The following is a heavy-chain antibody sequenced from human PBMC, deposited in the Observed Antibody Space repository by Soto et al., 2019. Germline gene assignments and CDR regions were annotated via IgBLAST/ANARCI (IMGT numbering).Heavy chain of an antibody. Sequence: GGSLRLSCAASGFTFSSYAMHWVRQAPGKGLEYVSAISSNGGSTYYANSVKGRFTISRDNSKNTLYLQMGSLRAEDMAVYYCARRIAAADPGFWYYGMDVWGQGTTVTVS. V-gene: IGHV3-64*01. CDR2: ISSNGGST. CDR1: GFTFSSYA. D-gene: IGHD6-13*01. CDR3: ARRIAAADPGFWYYGMDV. J-gene: IGHJ6*02.